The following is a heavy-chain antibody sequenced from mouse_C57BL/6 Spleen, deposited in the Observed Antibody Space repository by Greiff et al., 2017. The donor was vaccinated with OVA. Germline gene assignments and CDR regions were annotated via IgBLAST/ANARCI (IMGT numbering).Heavy chain of an antibody. Sequence: QVQLQQSGAELAKPGASVKLSCKASGYTFTSYWMHWVKQRPGQGLEWIGYINPSSGYTKYNQKFKDKAILTADKSSSTAYMQLSSLTYEDSAVYYCASNWFDYWGQGTTLTVSS. V-gene: IGHV1-7*01. CDR1: GYTFTSYW. D-gene: IGHD4-1*01. CDR2: INPSSGYT. CDR3: ASNWFDY. J-gene: IGHJ2*01.